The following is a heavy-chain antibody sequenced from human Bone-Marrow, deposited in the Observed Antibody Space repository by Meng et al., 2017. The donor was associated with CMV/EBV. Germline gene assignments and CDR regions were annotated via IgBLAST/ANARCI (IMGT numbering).Heavy chain of an antibody. V-gene: IGHV5-51*01. Sequence: GESLKISCKGSGYSFTSYWIGWVRQMPGKGLEWMGIIYPGDSDTRYSPSFQGQVTISADKSISTAYLQWSSLKASDTAMYYCARGLRPRHLDYYYYYGMDVWGQGTTVTVSS. D-gene: IGHD3/OR15-3a*01. CDR1: GYSFTSYW. J-gene: IGHJ6*02. CDR2: IYPGDSDT. CDR3: ARGLRPRHLDYYYYYGMDV.